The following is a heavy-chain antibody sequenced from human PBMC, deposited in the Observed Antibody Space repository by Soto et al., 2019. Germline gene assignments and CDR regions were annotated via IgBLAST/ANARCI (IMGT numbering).Heavy chain of an antibody. CDR3: AKDMEATTGSLDY. J-gene: IGHJ4*02. D-gene: IGHD1-26*01. CDR2: ISGSGGST. CDR1: GFSFSSFA. V-gene: IGHV3-23*01. Sequence: PGGSLRLSCAASGFSFSSFAMSWVRQAPGNGLEWVSAISGSGGSTSYADSVKGRFTISRDNSKNTLYLLMHSLRADDTAVYYCAKDMEATTGSLDYWGQGTLVTVSS.